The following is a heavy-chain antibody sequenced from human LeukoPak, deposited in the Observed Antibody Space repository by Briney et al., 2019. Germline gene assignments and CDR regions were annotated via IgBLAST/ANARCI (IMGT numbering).Heavy chain of an antibody. CDR3: AGYGGDWYPDS. D-gene: IGHD2-21*02. V-gene: IGHV4-34*01. CDR1: GGFDIYY. J-gene: IGHJ4*02. Sequence: SETLSLTCAVYGGFDIYYWTIVRQPPGRGLEWIGEITFRGKANYNPSLKGRVTISVDRTTQQFSLKLTSVTVADTAVYYCAGYGGDWYPDSWGQGTLVIVSS. CDR2: ITFRGKA.